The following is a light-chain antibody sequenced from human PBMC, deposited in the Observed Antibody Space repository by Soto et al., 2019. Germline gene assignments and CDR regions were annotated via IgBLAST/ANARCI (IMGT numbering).Light chain of an antibody. CDR3: QVWDSSTLV. V-gene: IGLV3-9*01. Sequence: SYELTQPLSVSVALGQTARITCGGNNIGSKNVHWYHQKPGQAPVLVIYRDSNRPSGIPERFSGSNSGNTATLTISRAQAGDEADYYCQVWDSSTLVFGGGTKLTVL. CDR2: RDS. CDR1: NIGSKN. J-gene: IGLJ2*01.